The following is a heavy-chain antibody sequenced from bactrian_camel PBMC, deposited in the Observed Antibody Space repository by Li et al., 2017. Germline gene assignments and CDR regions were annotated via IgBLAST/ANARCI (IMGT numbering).Heavy chain of an antibody. V-gene: IGHV3-3*01. CDR3: AASNGGAWIWYAQSKYQH. CDR2: VSDTGRST. J-gene: IGHJ4*01. CDR1: DYSFIPYC. D-gene: IGHD6*01. Sequence: VQLVESGGGSVQAGGSLRLSCAWSDYSFIPYCMGWFRQAPGKEREAVATVSDTGRSTYYADSAKGRFTISQNRATNTVYLQMNNLKPEDTATYYCAASNGGAWIWYAQSKYQHWGQGTQVTVS.